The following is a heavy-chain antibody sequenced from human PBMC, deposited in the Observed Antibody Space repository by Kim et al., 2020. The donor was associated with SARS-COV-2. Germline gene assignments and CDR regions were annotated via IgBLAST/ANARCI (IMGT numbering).Heavy chain of an antibody. CDR2: MNPNSGNT. CDR3: ARGHAVDSNLNY. CDR1: GYTFTSYD. D-gene: IGHD5-12*01. J-gene: IGHJ4*02. V-gene: IGHV1-8*01. Sequence: ASVKVSCKASGYTFTSYDINWVRQATGHGLEWMGWMNPNSGNTGYAQKFPGRVTMPRKTSISTDYMELSSLRSEDTAVYYCARGHAVDSNLNYWGQGTLVTVAS.